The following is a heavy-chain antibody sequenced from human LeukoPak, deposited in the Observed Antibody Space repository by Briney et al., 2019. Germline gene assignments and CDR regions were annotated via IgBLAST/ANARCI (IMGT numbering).Heavy chain of an antibody. Sequence: PSETLSLTCTVSGGSISSYYWSWIRQPPGKGLEWIGYIYYSGSTNYNPSLKSRVTISVDTSKNQFSLKLSSVTAADTAVYYCAREFPGGQFDYWGQGTLVTVSS. V-gene: IGHV4-59*01. CDR3: AREFPGGQFDY. CDR1: GGSISSYY. J-gene: IGHJ4*02. D-gene: IGHD4-23*01. CDR2: IYYSGST.